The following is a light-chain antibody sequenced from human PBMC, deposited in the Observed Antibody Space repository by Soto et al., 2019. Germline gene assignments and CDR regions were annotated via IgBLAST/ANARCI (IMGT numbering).Light chain of an antibody. CDR2: KAS. CDR3: QQYNNWPRGIT. V-gene: IGKV1-5*03. Sequence: DIQINQSPSTLSASVGDRVTITCRASQSISTWLAWYQQKPGKAPKLLIYKASSLDSGVPSRFSGSGSGTEFTLTISSLQPDDFATYYCQQYNNWPRGITFGQGTRLEIK. J-gene: IGKJ5*01. CDR1: QSISTW.